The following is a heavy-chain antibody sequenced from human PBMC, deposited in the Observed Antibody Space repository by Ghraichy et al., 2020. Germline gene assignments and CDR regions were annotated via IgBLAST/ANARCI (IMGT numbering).Heavy chain of an antibody. CDR1: GGSFSGYY. CDR2: INHSGST. J-gene: IGHJ6*03. V-gene: IGHV4-34*01. CDR3: ARGKTVGATTDYYYMDV. D-gene: IGHD1-26*01. Sequence: SETLSLTCAVYGGSFSGYYWSWIRQPPGKGLEWIGEINHSGSTNYNPSLKSRVTISVDTSKNQFSLKLSSVTAADTAVYYCARGKTVGATTDYYYMDVWGKGTTVTVSS.